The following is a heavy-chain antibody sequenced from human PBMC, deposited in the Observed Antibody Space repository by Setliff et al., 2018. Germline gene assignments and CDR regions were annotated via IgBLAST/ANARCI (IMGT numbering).Heavy chain of an antibody. CDR2: ISPSGST. V-gene: IGHV4-61*09. J-gene: IGHJ4*02. Sequence: SETLSLTCTVSGAPISSGGYSWTWIRQPAGKALEWSGHISPSGSTTYNPSLKSRVTISPDTSKNRFSLKVNSVTAADTALYYCARSPSSGAYWNPRPFYSDYWGQGTLVTVSS. D-gene: IGHD3-10*01. CDR1: GAPISSGGYS. CDR3: ARSPSSGAYWNPRPFYSDY.